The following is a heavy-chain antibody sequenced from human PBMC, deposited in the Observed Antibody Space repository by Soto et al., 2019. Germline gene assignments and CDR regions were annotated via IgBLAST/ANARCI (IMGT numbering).Heavy chain of an antibody. D-gene: IGHD3-22*01. CDR2: ISASSTYI. J-gene: IGHJ4*02. CDR3: VPFYFDTVDY. CDR1: GFTFSWYT. V-gene: IGHV3-21*01. Sequence: PGGSLRLSCAASGFTFSWYTMNWVRQAPGKGLEWVSSISASSTYIYYADSVKGRFTISRDNAKNSLFLQMNSLRVEDTAVYYCVPFYFDTVDYWGQGTLVTVSS.